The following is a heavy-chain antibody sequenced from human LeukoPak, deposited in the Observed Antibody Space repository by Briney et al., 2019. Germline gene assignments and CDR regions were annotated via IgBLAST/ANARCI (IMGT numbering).Heavy chain of an antibody. CDR1: GYTLTELS. CDR3: ATDLTCSSTSCYVDY. V-gene: IGHV1-24*01. J-gene: IGHJ4*02. CDR2: FDPEDGET. Sequence: ASVKVSCKVSGYTLTELSMHWVRQAPGKGLEWMGSFDPEDGETIYAQKFQGRATMTEDTSTDTAYMELSSLRSEDTAIYYCATDLTCSSTSCYVDYWGQGTLVTVSS. D-gene: IGHD2-2*01.